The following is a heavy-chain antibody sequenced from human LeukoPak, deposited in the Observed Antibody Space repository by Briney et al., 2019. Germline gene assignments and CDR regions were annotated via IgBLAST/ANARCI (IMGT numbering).Heavy chain of an antibody. Sequence: SETLSLTCTVSGGSISTTNYYWGWIRQPPGRDLEWTGSIYSSGNTYYNPSLESRVTISVDTSKNQLSLKLTSATAADTSVYYCARHSGLRSPFDPWGQGTLVTVSS. D-gene: IGHD3-3*01. V-gene: IGHV4-39*01. CDR3: ARHSGLRSPFDP. CDR2: IYSSGNT. CDR1: GGSISTTNYY. J-gene: IGHJ5*02.